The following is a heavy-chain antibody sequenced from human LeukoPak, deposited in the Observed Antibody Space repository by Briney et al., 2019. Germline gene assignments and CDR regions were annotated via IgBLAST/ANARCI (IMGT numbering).Heavy chain of an antibody. CDR1: GFTFSSYA. J-gene: IGHJ5*02. CDR2: ISGSGGST. CDR3: AKVAPPTVTTWGPGWFDP. D-gene: IGHD4-17*01. Sequence: GGSLRLSCAASGFTFSSYAMSWVRQAPGKGLEWVSAISGSGGSTYYADSVKGRFTISRDNSENTLYLQMNSLRAEDTAVYYCAKVAPPTVTTWGPGWFDPWGQGTLVTVSS. V-gene: IGHV3-23*01.